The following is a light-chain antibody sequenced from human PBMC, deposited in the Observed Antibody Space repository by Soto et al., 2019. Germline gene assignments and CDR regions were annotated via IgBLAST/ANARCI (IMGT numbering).Light chain of an antibody. J-gene: IGKJ4*01. CDR2: AAS. V-gene: IGKV1-27*01. CDR1: QGISKY. Sequence: DIQMTQSPASLSASVGDRVTITCRASQGISKYLAWFQQKPGEVPKLLIYAASTLQTGVPSRFSGSGYGTDLTLTTSSLQPEDVGSYYCQKYNSALALTFGGGTKVEIK. CDR3: QKYNSALALT.